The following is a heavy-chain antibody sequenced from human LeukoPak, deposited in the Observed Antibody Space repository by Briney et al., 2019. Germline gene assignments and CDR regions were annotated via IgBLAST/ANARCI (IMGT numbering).Heavy chain of an antibody. D-gene: IGHD1-26*01. J-gene: IGHJ4*02. Sequence: GGSLRLSCVDSGFTFSSHWMSWVRQALGKGLEWVANINQGEGEKYYVDSVKGRFTISRDNAKKSLFLQMNSLRAEDTAVYYCARGRFIAGTTAYYFDYWGQGTLVTVSS. V-gene: IGHV3-7*03. CDR2: INQGEGEK. CDR1: GFTFSSHW. CDR3: ARGRFIAGTTAYYFDY.